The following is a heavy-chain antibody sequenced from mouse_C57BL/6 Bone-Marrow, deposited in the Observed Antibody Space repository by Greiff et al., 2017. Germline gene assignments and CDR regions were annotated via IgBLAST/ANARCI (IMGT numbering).Heavy chain of an antibody. V-gene: IGHV1-82*01. CDR3: ARRRIYYGNYGYAMDY. CDR2: IYPGDGDT. CDR1: GYAFSSSW. J-gene: IGHJ4*01. D-gene: IGHD2-1*01. Sequence: QVQLQQSGPELVKPGASVKISCKASGYAFSSSWMNWVKQRPGKGLEWIGRIYPGDGDTNYNGKFKGKATLTADKSSSPAYMQLSSLTSKDSAVYFCARRRIYYGNYGYAMDYWGQGTSVTVSS.